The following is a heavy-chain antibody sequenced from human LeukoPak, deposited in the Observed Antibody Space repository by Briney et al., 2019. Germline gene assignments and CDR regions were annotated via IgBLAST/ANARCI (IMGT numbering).Heavy chain of an antibody. Sequence: ASVKVSCKASGYTFTSYYMHWVRQAPGQGLEWMGIINPSGGSTSYAQKFQGRVTMTRDTSTSTVYMELSSLRSEDTAVYYCAKVAASSGELLWDLDYWGQGTLVTVSS. CDR1: GYTFTSYY. J-gene: IGHJ4*02. D-gene: IGHD3-10*01. V-gene: IGHV1-46*03. CDR2: INPSGGST. CDR3: AKVAASSGELLWDLDY.